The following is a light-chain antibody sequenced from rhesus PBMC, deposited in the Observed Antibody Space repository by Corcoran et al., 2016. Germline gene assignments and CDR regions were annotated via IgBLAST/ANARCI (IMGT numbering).Light chain of an antibody. CDR2: FGS. CDR1: QSLLHSNGYTY. J-gene: IGKJ3*01. Sequence: DIVMTQTPLSLPVTPGEPASISCRSSQSLLHSNGYTYLDWYLQKPGQSPKLLIYFGSTRASGDPDRCSGSGSGTDFTLKISRVEAEDVGVYYCMQGTQLPFTFGPGTKLDIK. V-gene: IGKV2-91*01. CDR3: MQGTQLPFT.